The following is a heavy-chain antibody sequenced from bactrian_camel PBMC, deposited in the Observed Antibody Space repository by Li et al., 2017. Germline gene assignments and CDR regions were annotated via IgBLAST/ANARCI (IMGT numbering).Heavy chain of an antibody. CDR3: AKGRPRLGLVAADLD. Sequence: QLVESGGGSVQAGGSLRLSCALDGYTYDDGVGDGVYCLAWFRQAPGKEREGVAAMYPGGGKNYADSVKGRFTVSRDSAKNTLYLQLDSLSTEDTATYYCAKGRPRLGLVAADLDRGQGTQVTVS. V-gene: IGHV3S1*01. J-gene: IGHJ4*01. CDR1: GYTYDDGVGDGVYC. CDR2: MYPGGGK. D-gene: IGHD7*01.